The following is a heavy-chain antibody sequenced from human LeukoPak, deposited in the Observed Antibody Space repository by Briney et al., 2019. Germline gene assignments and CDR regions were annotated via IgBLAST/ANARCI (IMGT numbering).Heavy chain of an antibody. Sequence: GSLRLSCAASGFTFSDYYMSWIRQAPGKGLEWVSYISSSGSTIYYADSVKGRFTTSRDNAKNSLYLQMNSLRAEDTAVYYCARLVVVAATGGYYMDVWGKGTTVTVSS. CDR1: GFTFSDYY. CDR3: ARLVVVAATGGYYMDV. D-gene: IGHD2-15*01. V-gene: IGHV3-11*01. CDR2: ISSSGSTI. J-gene: IGHJ6*03.